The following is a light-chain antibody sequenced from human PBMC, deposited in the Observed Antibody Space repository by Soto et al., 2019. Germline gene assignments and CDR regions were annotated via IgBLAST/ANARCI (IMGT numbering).Light chain of an antibody. Sequence: EIVLTQSPGTLSLSPGERATLSCRASQSISNNYLAWYQQKPGQAPKLLIYGPSTRATGIPDRFSGSGSGTDFTLTNSRLEPEDSAVYYCQQFGGSPPVTFGGGTKVEIK. CDR2: GPS. CDR1: QSISNNY. J-gene: IGKJ4*01. CDR3: QQFGGSPPVT. V-gene: IGKV3-20*01.